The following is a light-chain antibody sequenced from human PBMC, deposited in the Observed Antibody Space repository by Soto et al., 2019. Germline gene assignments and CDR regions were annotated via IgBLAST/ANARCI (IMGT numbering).Light chain of an antibody. CDR2: KIS. CDR1: QSLVYSDGNTY. J-gene: IGKJ1*01. V-gene: IGKV2-30*01. CDR3: MQGTYWPRT. Sequence: DVAMTQSPLSLPVTLGQPASISCKSSQSLVYSDGNTYLNWFQQRPGQSPRRLIYKISNRDSGVPDRFSGSGSGTDFTLKISRVEAEDVGLYYCMQGTYWPRTFGQGTKVEIK.